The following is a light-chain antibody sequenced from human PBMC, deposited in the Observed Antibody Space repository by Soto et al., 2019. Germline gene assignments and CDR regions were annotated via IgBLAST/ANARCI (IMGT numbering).Light chain of an antibody. CDR2: TAS. CDR3: QQYNSAWT. Sequence: DIQMTQSPSTLSASVGDRVTITCRASQSVSSWLAWYQQKPGKAPNLLIYTASSLDSGVPSRFSGSGSGTEFTLTISSLQPDDFATYYCQQYNSAWTFGQGTTVEIK. J-gene: IGKJ1*01. CDR1: QSVSSW. V-gene: IGKV1-5*03.